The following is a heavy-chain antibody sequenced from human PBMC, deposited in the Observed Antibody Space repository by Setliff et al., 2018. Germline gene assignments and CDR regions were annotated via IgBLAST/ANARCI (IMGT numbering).Heavy chain of an antibody. J-gene: IGHJ6*03. CDR2: LQTYSGHT. Sequence: ASVKVSCKASGYSFTGHYIHWVRQAPGQGLEWMGWLQTYSGHTNYAQKFRGRATMTTDTSTRTAYLELRALTSDDTAVYYCATDVNQWDPTYMDVWGEGTTVTVSS. CDR1: GYSFTGHY. V-gene: IGHV1-18*04. CDR3: ATDVNQWDPTYMDV. D-gene: IGHD1-26*01.